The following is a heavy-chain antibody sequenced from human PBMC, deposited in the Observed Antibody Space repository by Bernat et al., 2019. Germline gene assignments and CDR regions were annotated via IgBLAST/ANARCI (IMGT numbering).Heavy chain of an antibody. J-gene: IGHJ4*01. CDR3: RRYGSASV. D-gene: IGHD2-15*01. CDR1: GFTVSNNH. V-gene: IGHV3-66*01. CDR2: IDNQGST. Sequence: EVQPVESGGNLVQPGGSLRHSCAVSGFTVSNNHLSWVHQAPGKGLDCISVIDNQGSTFYGDSVEGRFTISRDKAKNTLYLLMNSQKTDDTTVYYCRRYGSASVRGQGALITVSS.